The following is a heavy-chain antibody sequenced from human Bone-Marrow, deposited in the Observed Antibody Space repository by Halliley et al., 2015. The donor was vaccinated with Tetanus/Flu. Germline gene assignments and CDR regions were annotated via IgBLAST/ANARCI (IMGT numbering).Heavy chain of an antibody. CDR3: AREVRDYDLWSGYLDY. J-gene: IGHJ4*02. Sequence: ISFDGSDQNYADFVKGRLTLSRDNSKNTLYLEMTSLRAEDTAVYYCAREVRDYDLWSGYLDYWGQGTLVTVSS. D-gene: IGHD3-3*01. CDR2: ISFDGSDQ. V-gene: IGHV3-33*05.